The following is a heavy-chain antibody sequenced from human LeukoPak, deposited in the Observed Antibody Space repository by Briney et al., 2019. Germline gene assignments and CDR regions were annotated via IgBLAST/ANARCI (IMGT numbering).Heavy chain of an antibody. J-gene: IGHJ4*02. CDR2: IYSGGST. CDR1: GFTVSSNY. Sequence: GGSLRLSCAASGFTVSSNYMSWVRQAPGKGLEWVSVIYSGGSTYYADSVKGRFTISRDNSKNTLYLQMNSLRAEDTAVYYCARVGLKSYYFDYWGQGTLVTVSS. V-gene: IGHV3-53*01. CDR3: ARVGLKSYYFDY.